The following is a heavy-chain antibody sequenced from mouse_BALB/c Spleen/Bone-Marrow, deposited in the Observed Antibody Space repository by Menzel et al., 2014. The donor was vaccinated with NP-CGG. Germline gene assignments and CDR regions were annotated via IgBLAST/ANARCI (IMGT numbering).Heavy chain of an antibody. CDR2: ISPRSGST. V-gene: IGHV1S22*01. Sequence: LQQSGSELVRPGASAKLSCKASGYIFANYWMHWVKQRYGQGLEWIGNISPRSGSTNYDEKFKSKATLTVDTSSATAYMYLNSLTSEDSAVYYCTRIFDYWGQGTILTVSS. J-gene: IGHJ2*01. CDR3: TRIFDY. CDR1: GYIFANYW.